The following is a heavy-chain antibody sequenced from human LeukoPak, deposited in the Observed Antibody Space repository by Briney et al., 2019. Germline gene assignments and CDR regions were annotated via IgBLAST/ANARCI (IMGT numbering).Heavy chain of an antibody. J-gene: IGHJ1*01. CDR3: TSWGDTTAEYFQR. V-gene: IGHV3-7*01. CDR2: INPDGRDT. CDR1: GGSFSGYY. D-gene: IGHD2-21*02. Sequence: ETLSLTCAVYGGSFSGYYWSWVRQAPGKGLEWVAHINPDGRDTYYVDSVKGRFTISRDNAQNSMYLQMNSLRVEDTAVYYCTSWGDTTAEYFQRWGQGTLVTVSS.